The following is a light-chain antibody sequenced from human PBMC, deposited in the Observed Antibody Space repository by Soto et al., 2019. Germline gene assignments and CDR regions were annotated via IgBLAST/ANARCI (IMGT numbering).Light chain of an antibody. CDR2: AVS. V-gene: IGKV1-12*01. Sequence: DIQMTQSPSSVSASVGDRVTITCRASQGINNWLAWHQQKPGKAPRLLIYAVSSLQSGVPSRFSGSRSGADFTLTISSLQPEDFATYYCQESNNFPSTFGQGTTLEIK. CDR3: QESNNFPST. J-gene: IGKJ2*02. CDR1: QGINNW.